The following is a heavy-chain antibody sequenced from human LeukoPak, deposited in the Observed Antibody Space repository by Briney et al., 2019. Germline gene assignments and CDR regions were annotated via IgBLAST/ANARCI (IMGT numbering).Heavy chain of an antibody. J-gene: IGHJ4*02. CDR1: GFTFSSYS. D-gene: IGHD3-22*01. Sequence: PGGSLRLSCAASGFTFSSYSMNWVRQAPGKGLEWVSYISSSSSTIYYADSVKGRFTISRDNAKNTLYLQMNSLRAEDTAVYYCERVTYYYDSSGYDYGPSLFDYWGQGTLVTVSS. CDR3: ERVTYYYDSSGYDYGPSLFDY. CDR2: ISSSSSTI. V-gene: IGHV3-48*01.